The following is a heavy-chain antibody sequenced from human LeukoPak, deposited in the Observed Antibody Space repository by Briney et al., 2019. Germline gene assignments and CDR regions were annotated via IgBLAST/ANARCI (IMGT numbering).Heavy chain of an antibody. J-gene: IGHJ6*02. CDR2: IYYSGST. CDR1: GGSISSGDYY. V-gene: IGHV4-30-4*01. D-gene: IGHD3-10*01. CDR3: ARWFGESLDYYYYYGMDV. Sequence: SETLSLTCTVSGGSISSGDYYWSWIRQPPGKGLEWIGYIYYSGSTYYNPSLKSRVTISVDTSKNQFSLKLSSVTAADTAVYYCARWFGESLDYYYYYGMDVWGQGTTVTVSS.